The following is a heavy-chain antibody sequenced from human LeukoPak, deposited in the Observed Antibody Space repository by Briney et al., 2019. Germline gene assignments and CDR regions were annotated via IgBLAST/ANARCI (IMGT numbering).Heavy chain of an antibody. Sequence: SETLSLTCTVSGGSISNYYWSWLRQPPGKGLEWIGYIYYSGSTSNNPSLKSRVTIPVDTSKNQFSLKLTSVTAADTAVYYCARGLGKLSFPFDYWGQGTLVTVSS. CDR3: ARGLGKLSFPFDY. CDR2: IYYSGST. V-gene: IGHV4-59*01. J-gene: IGHJ4*02. CDR1: GGSISNYY. D-gene: IGHD3-16*02.